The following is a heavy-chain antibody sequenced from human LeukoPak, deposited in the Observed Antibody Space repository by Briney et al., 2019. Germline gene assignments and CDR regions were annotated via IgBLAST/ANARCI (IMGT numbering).Heavy chain of an antibody. CDR2: ISAYNAKT. CDR3: ARGAGRRSWFDP. J-gene: IGHJ5*02. CDR1: GYTVTSYG. D-gene: IGHD6-19*01. Sequence: ASGKLSCTASGYTVTSYGISWVRQAPGLGLEWLGWISAYNAKTNYAQKLQGRVTMTTGTSTSTAYMELRSLRSDDTAVYYCARGAGRRSWFDPWGQGTLVTVSS. V-gene: IGHV1-18*01.